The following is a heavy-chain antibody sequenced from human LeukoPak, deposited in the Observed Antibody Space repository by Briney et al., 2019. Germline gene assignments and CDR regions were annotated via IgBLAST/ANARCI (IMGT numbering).Heavy chain of an antibody. Sequence: ASIKVSCKTSGYTFTGYYIHWVRQAPGQGLEWMGWISGNTGGTNYAQKFQDRVTMTRDTSISTAYMDLNRLRSDDTAVYFCARVGPDCGGDCYSNWGQGTLATVSS. D-gene: IGHD2-21*02. J-gene: IGHJ4*02. V-gene: IGHV1-2*02. CDR1: GYTFTGYY. CDR3: ARVGPDCGGDCYSN. CDR2: ISGNTGGT.